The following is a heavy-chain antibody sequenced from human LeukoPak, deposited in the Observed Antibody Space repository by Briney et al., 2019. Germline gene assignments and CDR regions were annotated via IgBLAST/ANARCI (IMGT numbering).Heavy chain of an antibody. CDR1: GYSISSGYY. D-gene: IGHD5-18*01. CDR2: IYHSEST. CDR3: ASTAMVITYFDY. J-gene: IGHJ4*02. Sequence: SETLSLTCTVSGYSISSGYYWGWIRQPPGKGLEWIGSIYHSESTYYNPSLKSRVTISVDTSKNQFSPKLSSVTAADTAVYYCASTAMVITYFDYWGQGTLVTVSS. V-gene: IGHV4-38-2*02.